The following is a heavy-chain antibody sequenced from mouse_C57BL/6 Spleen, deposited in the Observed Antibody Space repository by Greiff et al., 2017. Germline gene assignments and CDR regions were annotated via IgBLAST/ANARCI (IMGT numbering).Heavy chain of an antibody. V-gene: IGHV1-15*01. J-gene: IGHJ4*01. CDR1: GYTFTDYE. CDR3: TGTVVARDYAMDY. CDR2: IDPETGGT. Sequence: QVQLKESGAELVRPGASVTLSCKASGYTFTDYEMHWVKQTPVHGLEWIGAIDPETGGTAYNQKFKGKAILTADKSSSTAYMELRSLTSEDSAVYYCTGTVVARDYAMDYWGQGTSVTVSS. D-gene: IGHD1-1*01.